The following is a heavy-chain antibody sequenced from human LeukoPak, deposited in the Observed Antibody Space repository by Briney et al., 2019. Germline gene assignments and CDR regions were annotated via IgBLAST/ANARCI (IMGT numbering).Heavy chain of an antibody. J-gene: IGHJ4*02. CDR2: ISYDESDK. CDR1: GFTFSSYA. CDR3: ARRWSFDY. D-gene: IGHD6-13*01. V-gene: IGHV3-30*04. Sequence: GGSLRLSCAASGFTFSSYAMHWVRQAPGKGLEWVAVISYDESDKYYADSVKGRFTISRDNSKNTLYLQMNSLRVEDTAVYYCARRWSFDYWGQGTLVTVSS.